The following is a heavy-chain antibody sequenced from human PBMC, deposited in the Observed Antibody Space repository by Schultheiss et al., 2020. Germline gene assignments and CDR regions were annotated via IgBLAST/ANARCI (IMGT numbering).Heavy chain of an antibody. J-gene: IGHJ4*02. D-gene: IGHD6-13*01. CDR1: GFTFSSDG. CDR3: AREQQLVGFDY. Sequence: GGSLRLSCAASGFTFSSDGMHWVRQAPGKGLEWVSAISGSGGSTYYADSVKGRFTISRDNSKNTLYLQMNSLKTEDTAVYYCAREQQLVGFDYWGQGTLVTVSS. CDR2: ISGSGGST. V-gene: IGHV3-23*01.